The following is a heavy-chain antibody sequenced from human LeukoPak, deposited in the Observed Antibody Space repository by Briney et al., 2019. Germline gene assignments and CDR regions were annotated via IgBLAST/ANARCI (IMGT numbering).Heavy chain of an antibody. CDR2: IYYSGST. J-gene: IGHJ4*02. D-gene: IGHD6-19*01. CDR1: GGSIGSSSYY. CDR3: AREGQWLVSPSFDY. V-gene: IGHV4-39*07. Sequence: SETLSLTCTVSGGSIGSSSYYWGWIRQPPGKGLEWIGSIYYSGSTYYNPSLKSRVTISVDTSKNQLSLKLSSVTAADTAVYYCAREGQWLVSPSFDYWGQGTLVTVSS.